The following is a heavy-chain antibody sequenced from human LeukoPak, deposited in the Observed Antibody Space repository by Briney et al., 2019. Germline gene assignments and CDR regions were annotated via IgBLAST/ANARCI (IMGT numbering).Heavy chain of an antibody. J-gene: IGHJ4*02. CDR2: ISGSVGVT. V-gene: IGHV3-23*01. Sequence: GSLRPSCAASGFTFSGDAMSSGREAPGTGVEWFSTISGSVGVTYYANSVKGRFTISRANSKNTLCLQINSLMAQAPAVYYFAKMGRLSSRSDFDYWGQGTLVTVSS. CDR3: AKMGRLSSRSDFDY. CDR1: GFTFSGDA. D-gene: IGHD6-13*01.